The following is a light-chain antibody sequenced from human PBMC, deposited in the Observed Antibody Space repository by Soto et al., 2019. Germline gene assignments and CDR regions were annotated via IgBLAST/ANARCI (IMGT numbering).Light chain of an antibody. Sequence: EIVLTQSPGTLSLSLGERATLSCRASQSVSSSYLAWYQQKPGQAPRLLIYGAYSRATGIPDRFSGSGSGTDFTLTISRLEPEDSGVYYCQQYGTSPEWTFGQGTKVEIK. J-gene: IGKJ1*01. CDR2: GAY. CDR1: QSVSSSY. V-gene: IGKV3-20*01. CDR3: QQYGTSPEWT.